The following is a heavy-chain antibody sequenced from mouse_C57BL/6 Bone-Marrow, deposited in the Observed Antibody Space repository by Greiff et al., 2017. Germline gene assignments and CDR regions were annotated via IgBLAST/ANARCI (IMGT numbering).Heavy chain of an antibody. CDR1: GYAFTNYL. D-gene: IGHD1-1*02. V-gene: IGHV1-54*01. Sequence: LEESGAELVRPGTSVKVSCKASGYAFTNYLIEWVKQRPGQGLEWIGVINPGSGGTNYNEKFKGKATLTADKSSSTAYMQRSSLTSEDSAVYFCGGSYDYAMDYWGQGTSVTVSS. CDR3: GGSYDYAMDY. CDR2: INPGSGGT. J-gene: IGHJ4*01.